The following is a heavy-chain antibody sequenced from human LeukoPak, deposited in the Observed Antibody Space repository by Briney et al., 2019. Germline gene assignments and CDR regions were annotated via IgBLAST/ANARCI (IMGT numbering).Heavy chain of an antibody. CDR3: ATDGAGFDT. V-gene: IGHV3-11*01. CDR1: GFTFNDYY. J-gene: IGHJ5*02. CDR2: INIGGTNT. Sequence: AGGSLRLSCAASGFTFNDYYMSWIAQAPGKGLEWLSYINIGGTNTHYADSVKGRFTSSRDNAKKSLYLEMNNLRAEDTAVYYCATDGAGFDTWGQGVLVTVSS.